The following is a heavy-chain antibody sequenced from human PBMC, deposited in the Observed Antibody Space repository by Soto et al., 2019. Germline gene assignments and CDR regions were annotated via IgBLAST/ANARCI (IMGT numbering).Heavy chain of an antibody. CDR3: ARGAMANFDY. V-gene: IGHV1-69*13. J-gene: IGHJ4*02. D-gene: IGHD5-18*01. CDR1: GGTFGSHG. CDR2: FIAMLGTP. Sequence: GASVKVSCKASGGTFGSHGIAWVRQAPGQGLEWMGGFIAMLGTPTYAQKVQGRATIIVDESLTSSYLELRSLRSEDTAVYFCARGAMANFDYWGQGTVVTVSS.